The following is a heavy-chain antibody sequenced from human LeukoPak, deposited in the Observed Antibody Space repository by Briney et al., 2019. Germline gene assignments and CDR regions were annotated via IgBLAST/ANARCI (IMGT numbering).Heavy chain of an antibody. CDR1: GYTFTSYD. D-gene: IGHD3-22*01. CDR3: ARGFYDSSGYYLTY. Sequence: ASVKVSCKASGYTFTSYDINWVRQATGQGLEWMGWMNPNSGNTGYAQKFQGRVTMISNTSISTAYMELSSLRSEDTAIYYCARGFYDSSGYYLTYWGQGTLVTVSS. CDR2: MNPNSGNT. J-gene: IGHJ4*02. V-gene: IGHV1-8*01.